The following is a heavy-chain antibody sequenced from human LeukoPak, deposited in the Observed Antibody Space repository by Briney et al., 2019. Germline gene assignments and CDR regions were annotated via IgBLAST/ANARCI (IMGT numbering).Heavy chain of an antibody. D-gene: IGHD6-6*01. Sequence: GGALRLSRAAPGFTLSGYLMSWGRQAPGEGVGGVANIKQDGSEKYYVDSVEGRFTISRDNAKNSLYLQMNSLRAEDTAVYYCARPTYSSSSYPYWGQGTLVTVSS. J-gene: IGHJ4*02. CDR1: GFTLSGYL. V-gene: IGHV3-7*01. CDR3: ARPTYSSSSYPY. CDR2: IKQDGSEK.